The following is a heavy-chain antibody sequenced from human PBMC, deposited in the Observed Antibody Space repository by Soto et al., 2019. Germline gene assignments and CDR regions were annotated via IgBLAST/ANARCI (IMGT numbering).Heavy chain of an antibody. D-gene: IGHD5-18*01. Sequence: GGSLRLSCAASGFTFSSYGMHWVRQAPGKGLEWVAVISYDGSNKYYADSVKGRFTISRDNFMNTLYLQMNSLRAEDTAVYYCAKDQRAAMVFYYGMDVWDQGTTVSAAS. CDR3: AKDQRAAMVFYYGMDV. J-gene: IGHJ6*02. CDR1: GFTFSSYG. V-gene: IGHV3-30*18. CDR2: ISYDGSNK.